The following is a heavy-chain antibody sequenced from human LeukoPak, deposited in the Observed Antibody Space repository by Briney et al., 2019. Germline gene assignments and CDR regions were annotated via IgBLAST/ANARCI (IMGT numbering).Heavy chain of an antibody. D-gene: IGHD6-19*01. Sequence: EGSLRLSCAASGFTFSSYAMNWVRQAPGKGLEWVSSISSSSSYIYYADSVKGRFTISRDNAKNSLYLQMNSLRAEDTAVYYCARQTYSSGWSPFDYWGQGTLVTVSS. CDR3: ARQTYSSGWSPFDY. J-gene: IGHJ4*02. CDR1: GFTFSSYA. CDR2: ISSSSSYI. V-gene: IGHV3-21*01.